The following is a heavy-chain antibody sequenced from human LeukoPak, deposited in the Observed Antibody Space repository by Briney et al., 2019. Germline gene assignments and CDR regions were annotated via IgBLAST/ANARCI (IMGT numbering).Heavy chain of an antibody. CDR1: GGSIRSGSYY. CDR3: ARVYTVMGATTVDHYHYYMDV. CDR2: IYTRGTT. V-gene: IGHV4-61*09. Sequence: SQTLSLTFTVSGGSIRSGSYYWSWIRQPAGKGLEWIGHIYTRGTTNYNPSVKSRVTVSLDTSKNQISLKLSSVTAADTAIYYCARVYTVMGATTVDHYHYYMDVGGKETTVTVSS. J-gene: IGHJ6*03. D-gene: IGHD5-18*01.